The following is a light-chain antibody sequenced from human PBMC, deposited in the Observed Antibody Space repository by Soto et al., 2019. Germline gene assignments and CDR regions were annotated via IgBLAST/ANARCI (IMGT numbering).Light chain of an antibody. CDR1: SSDVGGYNY. CDR3: SSYTSRSTVE. CDR2: DVS. V-gene: IGLV2-14*01. Sequence: QSALTQPASVSGSPGQSITISCTGTSSDVGGYNYVSWYQQHPGKAPKLMFYDVSNRPSGVSNRFSGSKSGDTASLTISGLQAEDEADYYCSSYTSRSTVEIGGGTKLTVL. J-gene: IGLJ2*01.